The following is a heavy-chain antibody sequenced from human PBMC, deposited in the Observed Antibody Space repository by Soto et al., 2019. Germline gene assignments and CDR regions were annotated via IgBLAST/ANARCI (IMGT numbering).Heavy chain of an antibody. CDR2: IYYSGST. CDR1: GGSISSSTYY. D-gene: IGHD2-2*01. J-gene: IGHJ4*02. V-gene: IGHV4-39*07. CDR3: ARDMLGCSSTSCYPAYFDY. Sequence: PSETLSLTCTVSGGSISSSTYYWGWIRQPPGKGLEWIGSIYYSGSTYYNPSLKSRVTMSVDTSKNQFSLKLSSVTAADTAVYYCARDMLGCSSTSCYPAYFDYWGQGTLVTVSS.